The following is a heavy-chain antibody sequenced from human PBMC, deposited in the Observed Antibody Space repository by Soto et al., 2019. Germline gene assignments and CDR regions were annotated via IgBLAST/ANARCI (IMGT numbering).Heavy chain of an antibody. V-gene: IGHV1-3*01. D-gene: IGHD2-21*02. J-gene: IGHJ5*02. CDR1: GYTFSGFG. Sequence: QVQLVQSGAEVMKPGASVKVSCKASGYTFSGFGVHWVRQAPGQKVEWMGWIDGDNGNTKYSQDLQDRVTITRDTSASTAYMELRSLRSEDTAVYYCARDSWVTRKWFNPWGQGTLVTVSP. CDR3: ARDSWVTRKWFNP. CDR2: IDGDNGNT.